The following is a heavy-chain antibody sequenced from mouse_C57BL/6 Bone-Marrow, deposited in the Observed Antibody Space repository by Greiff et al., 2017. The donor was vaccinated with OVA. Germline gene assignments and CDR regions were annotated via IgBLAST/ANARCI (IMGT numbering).Heavy chain of an antibody. D-gene: IGHD2-3*01. CDR2: INPYNGGT. CDR3: AIYDGYLAWLAY. J-gene: IGHJ3*01. CDR1: GYTFTDYY. Sequence: VQLQQSGPVLVKPGASVKMSCKASGYTFTDYYMNWVKQSHGKSLEWIGVINPYNGGTSYNQKFKGKATLTVDKSSSTAYMELNSLTSEDSAVYYCAIYDGYLAWLAYWGQGTLVTVSA. V-gene: IGHV1-19*01.